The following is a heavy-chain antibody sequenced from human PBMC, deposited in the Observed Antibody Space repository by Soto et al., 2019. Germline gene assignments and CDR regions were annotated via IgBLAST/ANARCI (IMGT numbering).Heavy chain of an antibody. J-gene: IGHJ4*02. CDR2: MSSDGSKI. V-gene: IGHV3-30*18. CDR1: GFDFTYYA. Sequence: VQLVESGGGAVQPGESLRLSCVASGFDFTYYAMHWVRQAPGKGLESVAVMSSDGSKIHHTDSVKGRFTISRDNSKNTLYLQMNSLRKEDTDVYFCAKDEGVGGTLGLFDYWGQGTLVSVSS. CDR3: AKDEGVGGTLGLFDY. D-gene: IGHD1-26*01.